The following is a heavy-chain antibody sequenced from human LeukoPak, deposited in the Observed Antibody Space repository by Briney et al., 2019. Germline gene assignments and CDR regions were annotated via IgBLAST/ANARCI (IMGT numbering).Heavy chain of an antibody. CDR2: INHSGST. J-gene: IGHJ4*02. D-gene: IGHD5-12*01. CDR3: ARGGYSGYLDY. Sequence: SETLSLTCAVYGGPFSGYYWSWIRQPPGKGLEWIGEINHSGSTNYNPSLRSRVTISVDKSKNQFSMKLSSVTAADTAVYYCARGGYSGYLDYWGQGTLVTVSS. CDR1: GGPFSGYY. V-gene: IGHV4-34*01.